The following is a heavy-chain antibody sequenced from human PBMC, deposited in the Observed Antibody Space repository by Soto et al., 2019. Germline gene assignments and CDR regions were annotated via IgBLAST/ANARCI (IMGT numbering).Heavy chain of an antibody. CDR1: GFTFGDYA. CDR2: IRSKAYGGTA. D-gene: IGHD2-2*01. V-gene: IGHV3-49*04. CDR3: SRGMKGMVCPFDY. Sequence: GGSLRLSCTASGFTFGDYAMSWVRQAPGKGLEWVGFIRSKAYGGTAEYAASVKGRFTISRDDSKSIAYLQMNSLKTEDTAVYYCSRGMKGMVCPFDYWGQGTLVTVSS. J-gene: IGHJ4*02.